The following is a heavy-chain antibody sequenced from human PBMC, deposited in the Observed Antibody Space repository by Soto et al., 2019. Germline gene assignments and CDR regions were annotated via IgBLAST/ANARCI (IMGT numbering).Heavy chain of an antibody. CDR2: IYYSGST. Sequence: SETLSLTCTVSGGSISSYYWSWIRQPPGKGLEWIGYIYYSGSTNYNPSLKSRVTISVDTSKNQFSLKLSSVTAADTAVYYCAGTYYYFRSGYSGWFDPWGQRALVPVSS. J-gene: IGHJ5*02. CDR3: AGTYYYFRSGYSGWFDP. D-gene: IGHD3-3*01. V-gene: IGHV4-59*08. CDR1: GGSISSYY.